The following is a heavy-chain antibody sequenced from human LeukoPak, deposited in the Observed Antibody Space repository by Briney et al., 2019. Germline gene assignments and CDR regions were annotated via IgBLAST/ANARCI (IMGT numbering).Heavy chain of an antibody. CDR1: GYTFTTHG. V-gene: IGHV1-18*01. CDR2: ISAHNGNT. Sequence: ASVKVSCKASGYTFTTHGIAWVRPAPGQGLEWMGWISAHNGNTNYAQSLQGRVTMTTDTSTNKPYMELRSLRSDDTAVYYCARDGYFDLWGRGTLVTVSS. J-gene: IGHJ2*01. CDR3: ARDGYFDL.